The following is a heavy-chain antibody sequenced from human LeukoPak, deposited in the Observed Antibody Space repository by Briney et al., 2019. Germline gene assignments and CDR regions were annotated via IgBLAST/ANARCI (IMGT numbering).Heavy chain of an antibody. CDR3: ARSYGYGVDAFDI. V-gene: IGHV3-21*04. D-gene: IGHD5-18*01. CDR2: IGSSGSYI. J-gene: IGHJ3*02. CDR1: GFTFSSYH. Sequence: PGGSLRLSCEVSGFTFSSYHMNWVRQAPGKGLEWVSSIGSSGSYIYYADSLTGRFTISRDNSKNTLYLQMTSLRAEDTAVYYCARSYGYGVDAFDIWGQGTMVTVSS.